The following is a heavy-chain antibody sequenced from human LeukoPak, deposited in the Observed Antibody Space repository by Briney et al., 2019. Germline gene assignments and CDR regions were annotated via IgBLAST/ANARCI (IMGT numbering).Heavy chain of an antibody. CDR2: INTNTGNP. V-gene: IGHV7-4-1*02. Sequence: ASVKVSCKASGYTFTSYAMNWVRQAPGQGLEWMGWINTNTGNPTYAQGFTGRFVFSLDTSVSTAYLQISSLKAEDTAVYYCARDYHPILGIAAPLGPWGQGTLVTVSS. D-gene: IGHD6-13*01. CDR1: GYTFTSYA. J-gene: IGHJ5*02. CDR3: ARDYHPILGIAAPLGP.